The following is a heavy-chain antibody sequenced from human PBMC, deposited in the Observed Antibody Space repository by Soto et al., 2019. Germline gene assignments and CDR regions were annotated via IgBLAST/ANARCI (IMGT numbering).Heavy chain of an antibody. J-gene: IGHJ6*02. CDR2: IIPSVGTA. CDR1: GGTFSSYA. Sequence: SVKVSCKASGGTFSSYAISWVRQAPGQGLEWMGGIIPSVGTANYAQKFQGRVTMTRDTSTSTVYMELSSLRSEDTAVYYCARIYGSGSYPPPWGMDVWGQGTTVTVSS. D-gene: IGHD3-10*01. CDR3: ARIYGSGSYPPPWGMDV. V-gene: IGHV1-69*05.